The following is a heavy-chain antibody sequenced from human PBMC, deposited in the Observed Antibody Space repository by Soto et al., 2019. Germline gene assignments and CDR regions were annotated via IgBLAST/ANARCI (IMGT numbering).Heavy chain of an antibody. CDR3: ARWYCSGGSCYQMFDY. V-gene: IGHV4-31*03. Sequence: TLSLPCTVSGVSISSGGYYWSWIRQHPGKGLEWIGYIYYSGSTYYNPSLKSRVTISVDTSKNQFSLKLSSVTAAHTTVYYCARWYCSGGSCYQMFDYWGQGTLVTVSS. D-gene: IGHD2-15*01. J-gene: IGHJ4*02. CDR1: GVSISSGGYY. CDR2: IYYSGST.